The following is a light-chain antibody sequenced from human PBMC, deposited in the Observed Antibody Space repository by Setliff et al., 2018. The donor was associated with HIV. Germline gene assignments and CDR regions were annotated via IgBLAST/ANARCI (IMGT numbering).Light chain of an antibody. CDR1: SSNIGSNT. CDR2: ANN. Sequence: QSVLTQPPSASGTTGQRVTFSCSGGSSNIGSNTVNWYQQLPGSAPKLLIFANNPRPSGVPDRFSGSRSGTSASLAISGLQSQDESDYYCASWDDSLNCHVFGTGTKVTVL. CDR3: ASWDDSLNCHV. V-gene: IGLV1-44*01. J-gene: IGLJ1*01.